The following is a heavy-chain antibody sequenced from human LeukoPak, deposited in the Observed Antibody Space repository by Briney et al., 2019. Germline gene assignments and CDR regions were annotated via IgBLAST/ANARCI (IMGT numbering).Heavy chain of an antibody. D-gene: IGHD6-13*01. CDR1: GYTFTGYY. V-gene: IGHV1-2*02. J-gene: IGHJ6*03. Sequence: ASVKVSCKASGYTFTGYYMHWVRQAPGQGLEWMGWINPNSGGTNYAQKFQGRVTMTRDTSISTAYMELSRLRSDDTAVYYCARTKAAAGIWGRGLPYYMGVWGKGTTVTISS. CDR3: ARTKAAAGIWGRGLPYYMGV. CDR2: INPNSGGT.